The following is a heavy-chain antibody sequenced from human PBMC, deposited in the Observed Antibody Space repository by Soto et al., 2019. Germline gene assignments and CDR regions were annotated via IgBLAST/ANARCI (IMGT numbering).Heavy chain of an antibody. J-gene: IGHJ4*02. Sequence: QVQLQESGPGLVKPSQTLSLTCTVSGGSISSGGYYWSWIRQHPGKGLEWIGHIDYSGSTHYSPSLERRVSISVDTSKNQFSLKLSSVTVADTAVYYCASGSDYYGSGSFLYYFDHWGQGTLVTVSS. D-gene: IGHD3-10*01. CDR2: IDYSGST. CDR1: GGSISSGGYY. CDR3: ASGSDYYGSGSFLYYFDH. V-gene: IGHV4-31*02.